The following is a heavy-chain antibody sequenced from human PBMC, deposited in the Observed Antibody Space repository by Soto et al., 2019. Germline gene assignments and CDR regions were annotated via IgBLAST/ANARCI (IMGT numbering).Heavy chain of an antibody. V-gene: IGHV3-30*18. CDR1: GFTFNTYG. CDR3: AKGTYYYSSSGYYVFDS. J-gene: IGHJ4*02. CDR2: ISQEGSKT. Sequence: QVQLVESGGGVVQPGRSLRLSCAASGFTFNTYGIHWVLQAPGTELDWVEVISQEGSKTNYADSVKGRVTISRDNSKDTVYLQINSLRAVDTAVYYCAKGTYYYSSSGYYVFDSWGQGTLVTVSS. D-gene: IGHD3-22*01.